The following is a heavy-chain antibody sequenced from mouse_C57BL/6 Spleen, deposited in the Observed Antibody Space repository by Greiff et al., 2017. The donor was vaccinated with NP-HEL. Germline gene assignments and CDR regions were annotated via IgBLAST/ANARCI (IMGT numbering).Heavy chain of an antibody. V-gene: IGHV1-50*01. CDR2: IDPSDSYT. J-gene: IGHJ2*01. CDR1: GYTFTSYW. Sequence: VQLQQPGAELVKPGASVKLSCKASGYTFTSYWMQWVKQRPGQGLEWIGEIDPSDSYTNYNQKFKGKATLTVDTSSSTAYMQLSSLTSEDSAVYYCARSNWSAIYFDYWGQGTTLTVSS. D-gene: IGHD4-1*02. CDR3: ARSNWSAIYFDY.